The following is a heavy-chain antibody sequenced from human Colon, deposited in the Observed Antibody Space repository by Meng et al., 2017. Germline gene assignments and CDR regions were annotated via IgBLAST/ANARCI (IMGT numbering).Heavy chain of an antibody. J-gene: IGHJ4*02. CDR2: VNPNSNYG. CDR3: ARGYSSGISFDY. V-gene: IGHV1-2*06. D-gene: IGHD6-19*01. CDR1: GYNFTGYY. Sequence: QVRRGQTGAEGKKPGAPVKVSCKASGYNFTGYYMHWVRQAPGQGLEWMGRVNPNSNYGNYAQKFQGRVTMTRDTSISTAYMELSRLRSDDTALYYCARGYSSGISFDYWGQGTLVTVPS.